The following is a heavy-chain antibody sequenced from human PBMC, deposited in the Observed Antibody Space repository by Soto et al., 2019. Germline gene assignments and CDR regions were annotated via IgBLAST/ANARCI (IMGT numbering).Heavy chain of an antibody. V-gene: IGHV3-73*01. CDR3: TRQRAHYDSSGYCAFDI. CDR1: GFTFSGSA. J-gene: IGHJ3*02. Sequence: GGSLRLSCAASGFTFSGSAMHWVRQASGKGLEWVGRIRSKANSSATAYAASVKGRFTISRDDSKNTAYLQMNSLKTEDTAVYYCTRQRAHYDSSGYCAFDIWGQGTMVTVSS. CDR2: IRSKANSSAT. D-gene: IGHD3-22*01.